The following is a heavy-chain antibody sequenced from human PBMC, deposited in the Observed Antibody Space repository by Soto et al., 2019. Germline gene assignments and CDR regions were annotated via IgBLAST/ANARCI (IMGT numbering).Heavy chain of an antibody. CDR1: GGTFSSYA. CDR2: IIPIFGTA. CDR3: ARVNQRITIFGVVIPQYYYYGMDV. Sequence: QVQLVQSGAEVKKPGSSVKVSCKASGGTFSSYAISWVRQAPGQGLEWMGGIIPIFGTANYAQKFQGIVTITADESTSTAYMEMSSLRSEDTAVYYCARVNQRITIFGVVIPQYYYYGMDVWGQGTTVTVSS. D-gene: IGHD3-3*01. V-gene: IGHV1-69*01. J-gene: IGHJ6*02.